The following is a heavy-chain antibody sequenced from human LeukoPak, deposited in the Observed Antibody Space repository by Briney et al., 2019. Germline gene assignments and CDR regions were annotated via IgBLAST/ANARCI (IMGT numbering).Heavy chain of an antibody. CDR3: ASTHCSDGSCYWSSLDY. CDR2: INPNNGNT. Sequence: GASVKVSCKASGYTFTGYYMHWVRQAPGQGLEWMGRINPNNGNTNYAQKLQGRLTMTTDTSTSTAYMELRSLRSDDTAVYYCASTHCSDGSCYWSSLDYWGQGTLVTVSS. J-gene: IGHJ4*02. V-gene: IGHV1-18*04. CDR1: GYTFTGYY. D-gene: IGHD2-15*01.